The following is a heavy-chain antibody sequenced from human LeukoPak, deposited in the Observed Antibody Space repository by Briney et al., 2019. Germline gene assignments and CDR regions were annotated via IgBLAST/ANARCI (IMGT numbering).Heavy chain of an antibody. CDR2: ISYDGSNK. V-gene: IGHV3-30-3*01. Sequence: SCKASGGTFSSYAMHWVRQAPGKGLEWVAVISYDGSNKYYADSVKGRFTISRDNSKNTLYLQMNSLRAEDTAVYYCARDWEWELLGWHDAFDIWGQGTMVTVSS. CDR3: ARDWEWELLGWHDAFDI. D-gene: IGHD1-26*01. J-gene: IGHJ3*02. CDR1: GGTFSSYA.